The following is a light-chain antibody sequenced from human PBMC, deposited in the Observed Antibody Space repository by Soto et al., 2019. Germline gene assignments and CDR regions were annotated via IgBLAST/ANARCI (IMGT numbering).Light chain of an antibody. CDR3: QQYGSAPWT. J-gene: IGKJ1*01. V-gene: IGKV3-20*01. CDR2: GAS. CDR1: QSVSNNY. Sequence: EIVLTQSPGTLSLSPGERATLSCSASQSVSNNYLAWYQQKPGQAPRLLIYGASSRATGIPDRFSGSGSGTDFTLTISRLEPEDFAVYYCQQYGSAPWTFGQGTKVDI.